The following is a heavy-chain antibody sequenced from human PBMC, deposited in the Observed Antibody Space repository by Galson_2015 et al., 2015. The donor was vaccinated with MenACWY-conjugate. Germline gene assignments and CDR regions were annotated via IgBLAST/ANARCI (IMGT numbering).Heavy chain of an antibody. CDR2: ISGPGDNT. Sequence: LRLSCAASGFTFSNYAMTWVRQPPGKGLEWVSSISGPGDNTFYADSVRGRFTISRDDSKNMVYLQMNSLRAEDTALYYCAKEFYDYVWGSPPGHWGQGTVVTVSS. D-gene: IGHD3-16*01. CDR1: GFTFSNYA. V-gene: IGHV3-23*01. CDR3: AKEFYDYVWGSPPGH. J-gene: IGHJ1*01.